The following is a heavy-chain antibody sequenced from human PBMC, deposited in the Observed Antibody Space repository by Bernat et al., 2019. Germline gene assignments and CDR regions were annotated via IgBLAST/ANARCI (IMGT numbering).Heavy chain of an antibody. CDR3: ARGGFHHGFDI. CDR1: GFTFRSYW. CDR2: IDSDGSDT. V-gene: IGHV3-74*01. D-gene: IGHD2-21*01. Sequence: EVQLVESGGNLVQPGGSLRLSCAASGFTFRSYWIHWVRQAPGKGLVWVSRIDSDGSDTIYADSVRGRFTISRDNAKNTLYLQMNSLRADDTAVYYCARGGFHHGFDIWGQGTTVTVSS. J-gene: IGHJ3*02.